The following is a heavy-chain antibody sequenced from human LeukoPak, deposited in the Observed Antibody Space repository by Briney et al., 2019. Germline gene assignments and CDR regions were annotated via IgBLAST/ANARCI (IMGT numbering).Heavy chain of an antibody. J-gene: IGHJ3*02. Sequence: GGSLRLSCAASGFTFTSYTMSWVRQAPGKGLEWVSAITGTGGSTYYAASVKGRFAVSRDNSKNTLYLQMSSLRAEDTAMYYCAKVRDTRDWYKDAFDIWGQGTRVTVSS. CDR2: ITGTGGST. V-gene: IGHV3-23*01. D-gene: IGHD3/OR15-3a*01. CDR1: GFTFTSYT. CDR3: AKVRDTRDWYKDAFDI.